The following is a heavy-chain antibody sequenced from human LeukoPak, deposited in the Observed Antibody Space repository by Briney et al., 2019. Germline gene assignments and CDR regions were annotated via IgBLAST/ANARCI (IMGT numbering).Heavy chain of an antibody. D-gene: IGHD7-27*01. CDR2: INPNSGGT. J-gene: IGHJ4*02. V-gene: IGHV1-2*02. CDR3: ARDQLGFARARFSLLGY. CDR1: GYTFTGYY. Sequence: ASVKVSCKASGYTFTGYYMHWVRQAPGQGLEWMGWINPNSGGTNYAQKFQGRVTMTRDTSISTAYMELSRLRSDDTAVYYCARDQLGFARARFSLLGYWGQGTLVTVSS.